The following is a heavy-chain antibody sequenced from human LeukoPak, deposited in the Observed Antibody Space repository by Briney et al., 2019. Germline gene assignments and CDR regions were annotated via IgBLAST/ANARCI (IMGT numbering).Heavy chain of an antibody. CDR1: GFTFSNAW. CDR2: IKSKTDGGTP. V-gene: IGHV3-15*01. J-gene: IGHJ4*02. Sequence: PGGSLRLSCTASGFTFSNAWMSWVRQAPGKGLEWVGRIKSKTDGGTPDYAAPVKGRFTISRDDSKTTLYLQMNSLKTEDTAVYYCTTHKPLAASSDYWGQGTLVTVSS. D-gene: IGHD6-6*01. CDR3: TTHKPLAASSDY.